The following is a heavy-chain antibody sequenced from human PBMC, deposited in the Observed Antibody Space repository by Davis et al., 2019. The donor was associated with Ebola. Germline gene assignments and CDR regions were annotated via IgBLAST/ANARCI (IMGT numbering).Heavy chain of an antibody. D-gene: IGHD2-2*01. CDR2: INPNSGGT. CDR3: ARESAKYQLLIDY. Sequence: ASVKVSCKASGYTFTGYYMHWVRQAPGQGLEWMGWINPNSGGTNYAQKFQGWVTMTRDTSISTAYMELSRLRSDDTAVYYCARESAKYQLLIDYWGQGTLVTVSS. J-gene: IGHJ4*02. V-gene: IGHV1-2*04. CDR1: GYTFTGYY.